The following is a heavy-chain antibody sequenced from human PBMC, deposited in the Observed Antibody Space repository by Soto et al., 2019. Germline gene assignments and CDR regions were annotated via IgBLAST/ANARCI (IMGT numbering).Heavy chain of an antibody. CDR1: GFTFSSYA. CDR3: AKESGHPRWFGDPYSFDY. V-gene: IGHV3-23*01. Sequence: GGSLRLSCAASGFTFSSYAMSWVRQAPGQGLEWVSAISGSGGSTYYADSVKGRFTISRDNSKNTLYLQMNSLRAEDTAVYYCAKESGHPRWFGDPYSFDYWGQGALVTVSS. CDR2: ISGSGGST. D-gene: IGHD3-10*01. J-gene: IGHJ4*02.